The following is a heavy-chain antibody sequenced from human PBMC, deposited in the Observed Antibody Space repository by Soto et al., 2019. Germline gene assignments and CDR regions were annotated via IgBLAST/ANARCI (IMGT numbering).Heavy chain of an antibody. D-gene: IGHD6-19*01. J-gene: IGHJ3*02. Sequence: GGSLRLSCADSGFTFSHYSMNWVRQAPGKGLEWVSYISSSSRNIYYAESVKGRFTISRDNVKNSLYLQMNSLRDEDTAVYYCARGVPGTYAFDIWGQGTMVT. CDR2: ISSSSRNI. CDR3: ARGVPGTYAFDI. V-gene: IGHV3-48*02. CDR1: GFTFSHYS.